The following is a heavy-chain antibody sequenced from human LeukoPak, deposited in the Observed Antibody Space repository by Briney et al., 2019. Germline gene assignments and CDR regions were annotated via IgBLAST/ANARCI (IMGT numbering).Heavy chain of an antibody. D-gene: IGHD3-10*01. J-gene: IGHJ6*03. CDR1: GFTFSSYW. CDR3: ARDYSLVVRGVNYYFHMDV. V-gene: IGHV3-7*01. Sequence: PGGSLRLSCAASGFTFSSYWMSWVRQAPGKGLEWVANIKQDGSEKYYVDSVKGRFTISRDNAKNSLYLQMNGLRAEDTAVYYCARDYSLVVRGVNYYFHMDVWGKGTTVTISS. CDR2: IKQDGSEK.